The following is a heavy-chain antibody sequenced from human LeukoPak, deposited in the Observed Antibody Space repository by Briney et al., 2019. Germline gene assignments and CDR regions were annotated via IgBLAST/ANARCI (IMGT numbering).Heavy chain of an antibody. V-gene: IGHV4-34*01. CDR2: INHSGST. J-gene: IGHJ4*02. Sequence: PSETLSLTCAVYGGSFSGYYWSWIRPPPGKGLEWIGEINHSGSTNYNPSLKSRVTISVDTSKNQFSLKLSSVTAADTAVYYCARRPNYYGSGSYYRRFDYWGQGTLVTVSS. D-gene: IGHD3-10*01. CDR3: ARRPNYYGSGSYYRRFDY. CDR1: GGSFSGYY.